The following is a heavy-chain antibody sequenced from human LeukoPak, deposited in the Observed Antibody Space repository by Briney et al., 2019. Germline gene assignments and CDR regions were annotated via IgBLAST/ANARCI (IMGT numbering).Heavy chain of an antibody. CDR3: AGAVPRPDWFPQAPFYY. CDR2: IYPGDSDT. V-gene: IGHV5-51*01. Sequence: GESLKISCKGSGSRFTSYWIGWVRQLPGKGLEWMGIIYPGDSDTRYSPSFQGQVTISADKSISTAYLQWSSLQASDTAMYYRAGAVPRPDWFPQAPFYYWGQGNLVTVP. CDR1: GSRFTSYW. J-gene: IGHJ4*02. D-gene: IGHD3-9*01.